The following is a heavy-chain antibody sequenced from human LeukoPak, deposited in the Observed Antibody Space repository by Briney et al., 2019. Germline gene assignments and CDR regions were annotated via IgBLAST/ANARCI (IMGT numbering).Heavy chain of an antibody. CDR1: GYTFTGYY. Sequence: ASVKVSCKASGYTFTGYYMHWVRQAPGQGLEWMGWINPISGVTAYAQKFQGRVTMTRDTSISTAYMELSRLRSDDTAVYFCARVRFGYYFDYWGQGTLVTVSS. D-gene: IGHD3-10*01. V-gene: IGHV1-2*02. CDR3: ARVRFGYYFDY. J-gene: IGHJ4*02. CDR2: INPISGVT.